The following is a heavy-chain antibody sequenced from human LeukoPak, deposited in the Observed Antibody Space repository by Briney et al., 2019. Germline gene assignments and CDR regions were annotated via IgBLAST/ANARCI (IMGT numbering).Heavy chain of an antibody. CDR3: AKASRYYGSGSPFDY. J-gene: IGHJ4*02. Sequence: GGSLRLSCAASGFTFSSYAMSWVRQAPGKGLEWVSAISGSGGSTYYADSVKGRFTISSDNSKNTLYLQMNSLRAEDTAVYYCAKASRYYGSGSPFDYWGQGTLVTVSS. CDR1: GFTFSSYA. D-gene: IGHD3-10*01. V-gene: IGHV3-23*01. CDR2: ISGSGGST.